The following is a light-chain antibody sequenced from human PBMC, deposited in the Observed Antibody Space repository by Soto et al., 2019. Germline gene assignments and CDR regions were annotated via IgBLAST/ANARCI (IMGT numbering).Light chain of an antibody. J-gene: IGKJ1*01. V-gene: IGKV3-20*01. Sequence: ETVLTQSPGTLSLSPGERATLSCRASLSVSSSYLAWYQQKPGQATRLLIYGASSRATGIPDRFSGSGSGTDFTLTISRLEPEDFAVYYCQQYGSSKTFGQGTKVDIK. CDR3: QQYGSSKT. CDR1: LSVSSSY. CDR2: GAS.